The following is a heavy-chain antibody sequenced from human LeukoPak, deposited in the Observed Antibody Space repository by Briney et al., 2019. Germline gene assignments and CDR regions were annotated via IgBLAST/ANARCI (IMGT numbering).Heavy chain of an antibody. D-gene: IGHD2-2*01. V-gene: IGHV1-18*01. CDR2: ISGYNGNT. Sequence: ASVKVSCKASGYTFISYGISWVRQAPGQGLEGMGWISGYNGNTNYAQKLQGRVTMTTDTSTSTAYMELRSLRSDDTAVYYCARGLGYCSSTSCYDWFDPWGQGTLVTVSS. J-gene: IGHJ5*02. CDR1: GYTFISYG. CDR3: ARGLGYCSSTSCYDWFDP.